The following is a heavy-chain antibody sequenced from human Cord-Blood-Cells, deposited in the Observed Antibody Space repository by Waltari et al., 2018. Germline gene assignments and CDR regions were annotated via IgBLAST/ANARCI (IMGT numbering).Heavy chain of an antibody. D-gene: IGHD2-21*02. CDR1: GGSLRGYY. J-gene: IGHJ4*02. Sequence: QLQLQQWGAGLLKPSETLSLTCAVYGGSLRGYYWSWIRQPPGKGLGWIGEIKHSGSTNYNPSLKSRVTISVDTSKNQFSLKLSSVTAADTAVYYCARVVVTAIPDYWGQGTLVTVSS. V-gene: IGHV4-34*01. CDR3: ARVVVTAIPDY. CDR2: IKHSGST.